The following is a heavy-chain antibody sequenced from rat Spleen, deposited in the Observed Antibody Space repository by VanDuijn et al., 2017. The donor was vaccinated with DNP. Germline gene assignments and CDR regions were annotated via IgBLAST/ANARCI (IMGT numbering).Heavy chain of an antibody. CDR1: GFTFSNYY. Sequence: EVQLVESDGGSVQPGRSLKLSCAASGFTFSNYYMAWVRQAPKKGLEWVATISTSGSRAYYPDSVKGRFTISRDNAKSTLYLQMDSLGSEDTATYYCAGRPPPTRGPFDYWGQGVLVTVSS. CDR2: ISTSGSRA. J-gene: IGHJ2*01. V-gene: IGHV5-25*01. D-gene: IGHD1-4*01. CDR3: AGRPPPTRGPFDY.